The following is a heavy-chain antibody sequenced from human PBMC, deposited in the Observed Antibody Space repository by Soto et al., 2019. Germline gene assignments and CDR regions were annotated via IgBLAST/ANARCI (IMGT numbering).Heavy chain of an antibody. Sequence: LRLSCAASGFTLSSYGMHWVRQAPGKGLEWVAVISYDGSNKYYADSVKGRFTISGDNSKNTLYLQMNSLRAEDTAVYYCAKGVDTARVTVGFDYWGQGTLVSVSS. CDR2: ISYDGSNK. J-gene: IGHJ4*02. D-gene: IGHD5-18*01. CDR1: GFTLSSYG. V-gene: IGHV3-30*18. CDR3: AKGVDTARVTVGFDY.